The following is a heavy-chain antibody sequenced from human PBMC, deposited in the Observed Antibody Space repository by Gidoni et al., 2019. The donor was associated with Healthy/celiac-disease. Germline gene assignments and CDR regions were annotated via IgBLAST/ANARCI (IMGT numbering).Heavy chain of an antibody. CDR1: GLTFSTAW. J-gene: IGHJ4*02. Sequence: EVQLVESGGGLVKPGGSLRLSCAASGLTFSTAWMSWVRQAPGKGLEWVGRIKSKTDGGTTDYAAPVKGRFTISRDDSKNTLYLQMNSLKTEDTAVYYCTTDPYGDSFDYWGQGTLVTVSS. D-gene: IGHD4-17*01. CDR3: TTDPYGDSFDY. V-gene: IGHV3-15*01. CDR2: IKSKTDGGTT.